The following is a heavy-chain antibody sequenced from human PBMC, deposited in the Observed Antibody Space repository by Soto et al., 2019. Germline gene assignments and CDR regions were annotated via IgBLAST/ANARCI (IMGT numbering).Heavy chain of an antibody. Sequence: QVQLVQSGAEVKKPGASVKVSCKASGYTFTNYAIHWVCQAPGQRLEWMGWINAGNGNTKYSQKFQGRVTITRDTSASTADRELSSLGSEETAGDYCASVGGAAGPYYYDYWGQGTLVTVSS. CDR3: ASVGGAAGPYYYDY. V-gene: IGHV1-3*01. J-gene: IGHJ4*02. D-gene: IGHD6-13*01. CDR1: GYTFTNYA. CDR2: INAGNGNT.